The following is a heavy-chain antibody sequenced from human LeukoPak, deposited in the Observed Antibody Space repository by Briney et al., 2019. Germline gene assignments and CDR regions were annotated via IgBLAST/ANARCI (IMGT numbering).Heavy chain of an antibody. Sequence: SETLSLTCTVSGGSISRYYWSWIRQPPGKGPEWIGYISYTGSTTYNSSLKSRVTISLDTSQNQFSLKLTSVTPADTAVYYCARTAKYYYGSETYYFFDYWGQGTLVTVSS. D-gene: IGHD3-10*01. V-gene: IGHV4-59*01. J-gene: IGHJ4*02. CDR2: ISYTGST. CDR3: ARTAKYYYGSETYYFFDY. CDR1: GGSISRYY.